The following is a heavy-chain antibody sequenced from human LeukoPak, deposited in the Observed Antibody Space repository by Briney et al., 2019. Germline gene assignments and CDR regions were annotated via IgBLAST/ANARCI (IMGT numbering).Heavy chain of an antibody. J-gene: IGHJ4*02. CDR2: IRYDESNR. V-gene: IGHV3-33*01. CDR1: GFTFNTYA. CDR3: ARDRGKGGYVDY. Sequence: TGGSLRLSCAASGFTFNTYAMHWVRQAPGKGVEWVAVIRYDESNRYYADSVKGRFTISRDNSKNTLYLQMNSLRAEDTAVYYCARDRGKGGYVDYWGQGTLVTVSS. D-gene: IGHD3-10*01.